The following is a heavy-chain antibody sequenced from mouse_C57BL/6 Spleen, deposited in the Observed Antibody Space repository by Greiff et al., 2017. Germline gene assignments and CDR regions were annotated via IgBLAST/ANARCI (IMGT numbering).Heavy chain of an antibody. Sequence: QVQLQQPGAELVRPGTSVKLSCKASGYTFTSYWMHWVKQRPGQGLEWIGVIDPSDSYTNYNQKFKGKATLTVDTSSSTAYMQLSSLTSEDSVVYYCARGDDVYHYAMCYCGHGASLTVSS. CDR1: GYTFTSYW. D-gene: IGHD2-3*01. CDR2: IDPSDSYT. V-gene: IGHV1-59*01. J-gene: IGHJ4*01. CDR3: ARGDDVYHYAMCY.